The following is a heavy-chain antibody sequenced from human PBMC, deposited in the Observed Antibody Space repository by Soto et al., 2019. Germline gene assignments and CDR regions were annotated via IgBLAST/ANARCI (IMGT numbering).Heavy chain of an antibody. D-gene: IGHD3-10*01. CDR1: GFTFSSYA. J-gene: IGHJ4*02. CDR2: ISGGGEIT. Sequence: EVQLLESGGGLVQPGGSLRLSCAASGFTFSSYAMWWVRQAPGKGLECVSAISGGGEITYYADSVKGRFTISRDNSKNTLYLQMNSLRAEDTAVYYCAFNSGSGSYYFDYWGQGTLVTVSS. V-gene: IGHV3-23*01. CDR3: AFNSGSGSYYFDY.